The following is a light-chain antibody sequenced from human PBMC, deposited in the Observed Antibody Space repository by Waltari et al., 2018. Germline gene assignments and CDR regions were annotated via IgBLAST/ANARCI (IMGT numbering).Light chain of an antibody. CDR1: ALPNQY. Sequence: SYELTQPPPVSVSPGQTARITCSGDALPNQYTYWYQQKPGQAPVVVIEKDSERPSGIPERFSGSNSGNTAALTISRVDAGDEAEYYCQVWDSGSDHYVFGTVTKVTVL. V-gene: IGLV3-25*02. CDR3: QVWDSGSDHYV. J-gene: IGLJ1*01. CDR2: KDS.